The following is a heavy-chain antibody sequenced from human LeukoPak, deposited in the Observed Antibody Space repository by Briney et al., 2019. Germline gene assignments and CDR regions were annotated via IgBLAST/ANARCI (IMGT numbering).Heavy chain of an antibody. D-gene: IGHD3-22*01. CDR3: ARAYPINRRRNFYDSSGYYFGAFDI. Sequence: GGSLRLSCAASGFTLSSHDMHWVRQHPGKGREWVSGIDTAGDTYYPGSVRGRFTISRENTKNSLYLQMNSLRAGDTAVYYCARAYPINRRRNFYDSSGYYFGAFDIWGQGTMVTVSS. V-gene: IGHV3-13*01. J-gene: IGHJ3*02. CDR1: GFTLSSHD. CDR2: IDTAGDT.